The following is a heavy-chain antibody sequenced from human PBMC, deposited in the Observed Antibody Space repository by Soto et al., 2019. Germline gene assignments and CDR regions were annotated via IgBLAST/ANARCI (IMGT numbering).Heavy chain of an antibody. V-gene: IGHV1-2*04. CDR3: ARGRITIFGVVTRGFDY. D-gene: IGHD3-3*01. CDR1: GYTFTGYY. CDR2: INPNSGGT. Sequence: QVQLVQSGAEVKKPGASVKVSCKASGYTFTGYYMHWVRQAPGQGLEWMGCINPNSGGTNYAQKFQGWVTMTRDTSISTAYMELSRLRSDDTAVYYCARGRITIFGVVTRGFDYWGQGTLVTVSS. J-gene: IGHJ4*02.